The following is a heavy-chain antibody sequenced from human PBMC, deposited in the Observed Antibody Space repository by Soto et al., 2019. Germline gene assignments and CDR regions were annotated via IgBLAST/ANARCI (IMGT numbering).Heavy chain of an antibody. CDR3: ATVRLGYDFWSGYYTYNSYGLDD. D-gene: IGHD3-3*01. V-gene: IGHV3-30*03. Sequence: QVQLVESGGGVVQPGRSLRLSCAASGFTFSSYGIHWGRQAPGKGLEWVAVISYDGSNKYYADSVKGRFTISRDNSKNTLNLQMNSLRHEDTAVYYCATVRLGYDFWSGYYTYNSYGLDDWGQGTTVTVSS. CDR1: GFTFSSYG. J-gene: IGHJ6*02. CDR2: ISYDGSNK.